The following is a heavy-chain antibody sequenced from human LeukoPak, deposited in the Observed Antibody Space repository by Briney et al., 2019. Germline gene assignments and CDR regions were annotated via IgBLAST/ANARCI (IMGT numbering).Heavy chain of an antibody. Sequence: GRSLRLSCAASGFTFSGYWMSWVRQAPGKGLEWVANIKQDGSEKYYVDSVKGRFTISRDNAKNSLYLQMNSLRAEDTAVYYCASSAATFDYWGQGTLVTVSS. CDR2: IKQDGSEK. J-gene: IGHJ4*02. V-gene: IGHV3-7*01. CDR1: GFTFSGYW. CDR3: ASSAATFDY. D-gene: IGHD6-13*01.